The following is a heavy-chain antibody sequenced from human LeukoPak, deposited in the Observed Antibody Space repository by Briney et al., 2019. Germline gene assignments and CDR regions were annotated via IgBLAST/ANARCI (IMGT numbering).Heavy chain of an antibody. Sequence: GGSLRLSCAASGFTFSSYSMNWVRQAPGKGLEWVSSISSSSGYIYYADSVKGRFTISRDNAKNSLYLQMNSLRAEDTAVYYCARAPSLGRFWSGYPHHYYYYMGVWGKGTTVTVSS. CDR3: ARAPSLGRFWSGYPHHYYYYMGV. D-gene: IGHD3-3*01. CDR1: GFTFSSYS. J-gene: IGHJ6*03. CDR2: ISSSSGYI. V-gene: IGHV3-21*01.